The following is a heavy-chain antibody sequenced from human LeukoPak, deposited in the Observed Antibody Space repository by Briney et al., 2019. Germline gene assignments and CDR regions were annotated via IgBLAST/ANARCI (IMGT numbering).Heavy chain of an antibody. D-gene: IGHD2-2*01. V-gene: IGHV1-69*01. CDR3: ASWGFGIVVLPAASLSDY. Sequence: GSSVKVSCKASGGTFSSYAISWVRQAPGPGLEWMGGIIPIFGTANYAQKFQGRVTITADESTSTAYMELSSLRSEDTAVYYCASWGFGIVVLPAASLSDYWGQGTLVTVSS. J-gene: IGHJ4*02. CDR2: IIPIFGTA. CDR1: GGTFSSYA.